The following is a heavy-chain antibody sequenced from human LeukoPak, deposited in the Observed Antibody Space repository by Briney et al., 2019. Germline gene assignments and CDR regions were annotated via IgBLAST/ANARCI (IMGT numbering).Heavy chain of an antibody. CDR2: ISATSSDI. Sequence: PGGSLGLSCAASGFDFESYTMTWVRQAPGKGLEWVSLISATSSDINYAESVRGRFTITRDNAKNSLFLQMDSLRVEDTAIYYCAKGLFSAFDKYLDSWGQGTLVTVSS. J-gene: IGHJ4*02. CDR1: GFDFESYT. D-gene: IGHD5-12*01. CDR3: AKGLFSAFDKYLDS. V-gene: IGHV3-21*04.